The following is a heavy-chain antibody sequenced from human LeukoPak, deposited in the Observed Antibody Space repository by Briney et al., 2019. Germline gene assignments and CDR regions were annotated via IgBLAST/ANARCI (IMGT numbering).Heavy chain of an antibody. CDR3: ASYSSSWLYYFDY. J-gene: IGHJ4*02. Sequence: PGGSLRLSRAASGFTFSSYAMSWVRQAPGKGLEWVSAISGSGSSTYYADSVKGRFTISRDNSKNTLYLQMNSLRAEDTAVYYWASYSSSWLYYFDYWGQGTLVTVSS. CDR2: ISGSGSST. D-gene: IGHD6-13*01. CDR1: GFTFSSYA. V-gene: IGHV3-23*01.